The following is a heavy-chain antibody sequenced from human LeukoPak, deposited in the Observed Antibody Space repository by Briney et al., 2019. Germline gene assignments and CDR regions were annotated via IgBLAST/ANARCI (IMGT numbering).Heavy chain of an antibody. D-gene: IGHD1-26*01. J-gene: IGHJ3*02. CDR1: GGTFSSYA. V-gene: IGHV1-69*13. CDR2: IIPIFGTA. Sequence: SVTVSCKASGGTFSSYAISWVRQAPGQGLEWMGGIIPIFGTANYAQKFQGRVTITADESTSTAYMELSSLRSEDTAVYYCARDRGGSYDYDAFDIWGQGTMVTVSS. CDR3: ARDRGGSYDYDAFDI.